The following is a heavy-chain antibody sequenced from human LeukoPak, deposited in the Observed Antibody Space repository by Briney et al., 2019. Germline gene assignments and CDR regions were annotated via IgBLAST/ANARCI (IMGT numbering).Heavy chain of an antibody. V-gene: IGHV1-2*02. CDR3: ARAPPYSSSTLGY. CDR1: GYTFTSYG. CDR2: INPNSGGT. D-gene: IGHD6-6*01. J-gene: IGHJ4*02. Sequence: ASVKVSCKASGYTFTSYGISWVRQAPGQGLEWMGWINPNSGGTNYAQKFQGRVTMTRDTSISTAYMELSRLRSDDTAVYYCARAPPYSSSTLGYWGQGTLVTVSS.